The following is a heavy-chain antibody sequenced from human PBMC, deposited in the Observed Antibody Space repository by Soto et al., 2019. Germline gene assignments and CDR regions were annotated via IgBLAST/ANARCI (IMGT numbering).Heavy chain of an antibody. Sequence: GGSLRFSCEASGFIFSKAWISWVRKPPGKGLEWVGRIKSKTDGGTKDYDAPVKGRFTISRDDSKNTLYLQMNSLKTEDTAVYYCTTDAYSSGWDDAFDILGQGTMVTVSS. CDR2: IKSKTDGGTK. CDR3: TTDAYSSGWDDAFDI. D-gene: IGHD6-19*01. CDR1: GFIFSKAW. V-gene: IGHV3-15*01. J-gene: IGHJ3*02.